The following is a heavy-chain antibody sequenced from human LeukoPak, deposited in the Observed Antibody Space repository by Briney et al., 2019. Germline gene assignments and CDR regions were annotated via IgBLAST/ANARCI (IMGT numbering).Heavy chain of an antibody. CDR2: ISSSSSYT. Sequence: GGSLRLSCAASGFTFSSYSMNWVRQAPGKGLEWVSYISSSSSYTNYADSVKGRFTISRDNAKNSLYLQMNSLRAEDTAVYYCASNLYYDSSGESGFDYWGQGTLVTVSS. J-gene: IGHJ4*02. CDR1: GFTFSSYS. CDR3: ASNLYYDSSGESGFDY. D-gene: IGHD3-22*01. V-gene: IGHV3-21*05.